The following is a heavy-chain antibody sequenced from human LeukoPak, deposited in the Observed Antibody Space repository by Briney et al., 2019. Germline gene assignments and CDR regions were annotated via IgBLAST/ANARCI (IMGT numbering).Heavy chain of an antibody. Sequence: ASVKVSCKASGYTFTSYYMHWVRQAPGQGLEWMGIINPSGGSTSYAQKFQGRVTMTRDTSTSTVYMELSSLRSEDTAVYYCARAALSGSYARVYYFDYWGQGTLVTVSS. D-gene: IGHD1-26*01. CDR1: GYTFTSYY. V-gene: IGHV1-46*01. J-gene: IGHJ4*02. CDR3: ARAALSGSYARVYYFDY. CDR2: INPSGGST.